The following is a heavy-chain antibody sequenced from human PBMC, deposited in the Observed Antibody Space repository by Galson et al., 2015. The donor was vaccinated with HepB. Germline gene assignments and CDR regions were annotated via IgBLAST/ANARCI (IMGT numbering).Heavy chain of an antibody. J-gene: IGHJ4*02. Sequence: SLRLSCAASGFTFSSYAMHWVRQAPGKGLEWVAVISYDGSNKYYADSVKGRFTISRDNSKNTLYLQMSSLRAEDTAVYYCARDPTFGADGYNYFDYWGQGTLVTVSS. CDR1: GFTFSSYA. D-gene: IGHD5-24*01. CDR2: ISYDGSNK. CDR3: ARDPTFGADGYNYFDY. V-gene: IGHV3-30-3*01.